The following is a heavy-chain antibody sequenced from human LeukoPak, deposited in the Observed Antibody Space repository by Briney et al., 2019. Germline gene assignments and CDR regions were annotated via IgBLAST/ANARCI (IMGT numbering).Heavy chain of an antibody. D-gene: IGHD2-21*01. CDR3: TRGGGGSFPHY. J-gene: IGHJ4*02. CDR2: IYSGGST. Sequence: GGSLRLSCAASGFTVSSNFLSWVRQPQGKGLEWVSDIYSGGSTYYADSVKGRFTISRDNSKNTLYLQMNSLRAEDTAVYYCTRGGGGSFPHYWGQGTLVTVSS. CDR1: GFTVSSNF. V-gene: IGHV3-53*01.